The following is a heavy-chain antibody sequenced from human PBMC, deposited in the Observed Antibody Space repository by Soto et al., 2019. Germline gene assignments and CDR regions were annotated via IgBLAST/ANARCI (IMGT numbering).Heavy chain of an antibody. CDR3: GGDFFEGYDDGSFDY. V-gene: IGHV4-30-2*01. CDR1: GGSISSGGYS. CDR2: IYHSGST. D-gene: IGHD3-3*01. J-gene: IGHJ4*02. Sequence: PSETLSLTCAVSGGSISSGGYSWSWIRQPPGKGLEWIGYIYHSGSTYYNPSLKSRVTISVDRSKNQFSLKLSSVTAADTAVYYCGGDFFEGYDDGSFDYWGQGTLVTVSS.